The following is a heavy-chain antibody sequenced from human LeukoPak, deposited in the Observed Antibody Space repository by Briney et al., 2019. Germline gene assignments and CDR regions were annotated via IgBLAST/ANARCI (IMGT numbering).Heavy chain of an antibody. D-gene: IGHD3-9*01. CDR2: IYSGGSP. V-gene: IGHV3-66*01. Sequence: GGSLRLSCAASGFTVSSNYMTWVRQAPGKGLEWVSVIYSGGSPYYADSVKGRFTISRDDSKNTVYLQLNGLRGADTAIYYCARSRYLDWGGAFDMWGQGTMVTVSS. CDR3: ARSRYLDWGGAFDM. CDR1: GFTVSSNY. J-gene: IGHJ3*02.